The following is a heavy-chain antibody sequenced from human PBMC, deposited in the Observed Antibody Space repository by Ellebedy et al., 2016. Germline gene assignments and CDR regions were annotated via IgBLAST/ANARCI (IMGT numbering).Heavy chain of an antibody. CDR3: ARAPARIAAHRYYYYMDV. D-gene: IGHD6-13*01. Sequence: ASVKVSXKASSYTFTNFGISWVRQAPGQGLEWMGWISAHNGNTGYAQKFQGRVTMTRNTSISTAYMELSSLRSEGTAVYYCARAPARIAAHRYYYYMDVWGKGTTVTVSS. V-gene: IGHV1-8*02. CDR1: SYTFTNFG. J-gene: IGHJ6*03. CDR2: ISAHNGNT.